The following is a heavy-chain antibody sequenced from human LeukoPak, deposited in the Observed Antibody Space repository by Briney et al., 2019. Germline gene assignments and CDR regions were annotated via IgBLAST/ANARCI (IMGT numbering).Heavy chain of an antibody. V-gene: IGHV4-39*01. J-gene: IGHJ4*02. Sequence: PSETLSLTCAVSGGSISSSAHHWGWIRQPPGKGLAWIGSIYYTGSTYYNPSLKSRVTIAGDTSKNQFSLKLSSVTAADTAVYYCARLWSTYCSGGNCPHQPNYWGQGTLVTVSS. CDR1: GGSISSSAHH. CDR3: ARLWSTYCSGGNCPHQPNY. CDR2: IYYTGST. D-gene: IGHD2-15*01.